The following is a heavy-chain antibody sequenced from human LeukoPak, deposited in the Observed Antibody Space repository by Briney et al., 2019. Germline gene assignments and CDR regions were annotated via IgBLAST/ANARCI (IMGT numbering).Heavy chain of an antibody. D-gene: IGHD3-10*01. J-gene: IGHJ4*02. V-gene: IGHV3-21*04. Sequence: GGSLRLSCAASGFTFSSCSMNWVRQAPGKGLEWVSSISSSSSYIYYADSVKGRFTISRDNAKNSLYLQMNSLRAEDTAVYYCAKAQNYYGSGSLVDYWGQGTLVTVSS. CDR2: ISSSSSYI. CDR1: GFTFSSCS. CDR3: AKAQNYYGSGSLVDY.